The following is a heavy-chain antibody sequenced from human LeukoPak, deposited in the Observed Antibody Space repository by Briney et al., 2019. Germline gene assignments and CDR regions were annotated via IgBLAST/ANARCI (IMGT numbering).Heavy chain of an antibody. V-gene: IGHV1-69*13. J-gene: IGHJ4*02. Sequence: ASVKFSCKASGGTFSSYAISWLRQAPGQGLEWMGGIIPIFDTANYAQKFQGRVTITADESTSTAYMELSSLRSEDTAVYYCARDYPDYYDSSGYYGAFFDYWGQGTLVTVSS. D-gene: IGHD3-22*01. CDR3: ARDYPDYYDSSGYYGAFFDY. CDR1: GGTFSSYA. CDR2: IIPIFDTA.